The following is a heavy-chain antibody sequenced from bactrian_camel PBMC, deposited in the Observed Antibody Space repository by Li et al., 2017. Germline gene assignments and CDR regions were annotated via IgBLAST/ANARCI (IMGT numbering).Heavy chain of an antibody. V-gene: IGHV3S54*01. Sequence: VQLVESGGGSVQAGGSLRLSCAASGYTYSVACMGWFRQAPGKEREAVAAIYTSAGSTYYADSVKGRFTISQDKVKNRLYLQMNSLKPEDTAMYYCAAELVPEVCGKGEYNYWGQ. CDR2: IYTSAGST. CDR3: AAELVPEVCGKGEYNY. D-gene: IGHD7*01. J-gene: IGHJ4*01. CDR1: GYTYSVAC.